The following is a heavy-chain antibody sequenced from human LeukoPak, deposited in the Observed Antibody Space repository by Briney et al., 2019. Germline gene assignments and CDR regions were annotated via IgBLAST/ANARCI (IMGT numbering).Heavy chain of an antibody. V-gene: IGHV4-61*02. D-gene: IGHD6-13*01. CDR2: IYTSAIS. CDR3: ARVGGYSNNGYYYMDV. Sequence: SETLSLTCTVSGVSISSGSYYWRWLRQPAGKGVEWIGLIYTSAISNYTPSLTSRVTMSVATSKNQFSLQLSSVTAADTAVYYCARVGGYSNNGYYYMDVWGKGTTVTVSS. J-gene: IGHJ6*03. CDR1: GVSISSGSYY.